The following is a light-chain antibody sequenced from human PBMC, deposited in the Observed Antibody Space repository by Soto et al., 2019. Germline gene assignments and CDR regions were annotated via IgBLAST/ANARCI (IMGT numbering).Light chain of an antibody. Sequence: EIVFTQSPCTLSLSPGERATLSCRASQSVTSGYLAWYQQKPGQSPRLLMYGASSRATGVPDRFSGGGSGTDFTLTISRLEPEDFAVYYCQQYAGSPLTFGGGTKVDIK. V-gene: IGKV3-20*01. CDR2: GAS. CDR1: QSVTSGY. J-gene: IGKJ4*01. CDR3: QQYAGSPLT.